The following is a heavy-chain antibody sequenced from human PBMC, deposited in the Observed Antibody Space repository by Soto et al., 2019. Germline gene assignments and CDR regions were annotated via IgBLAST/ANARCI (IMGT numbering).Heavy chain of an antibody. D-gene: IGHD3-22*01. CDR2: IDPSDSQT. Sequence: PGESLKISCKGSGYSFAGYCITWVLQKPWKGLEWMGRIDPSDSQTYYSPSFRGHVTISVTKSITTVFLQWSSLRASDTAMYYCARQIYDSDTGPNFQYYFDSWGQGTPVTSPQ. V-gene: IGHV5-10-1*01. CDR1: GYSFAGYC. CDR3: ARQIYDSDTGPNFQYYFDS. J-gene: IGHJ4*02.